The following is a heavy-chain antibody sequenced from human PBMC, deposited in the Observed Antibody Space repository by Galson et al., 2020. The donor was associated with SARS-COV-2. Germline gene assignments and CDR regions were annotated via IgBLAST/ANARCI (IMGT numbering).Heavy chain of an antibody. Sequence: SETLSLTCTVSGGSISSSNYFWAWIRQPPGKGLEWIGSIFYIGSTYYNPSLKSRVTISVDTSNTQFTLKLSSVTAADTAVYYCARHWALEWIGELLLRNWYFDLWGRGTLVTVSS. J-gene: IGHJ2*01. CDR1: GGSISSSNYF. CDR3: ARHWALEWIGELLLRNWYFDL. V-gene: IGHV4-39*01. CDR2: IFYIGST. D-gene: IGHD3-10*01.